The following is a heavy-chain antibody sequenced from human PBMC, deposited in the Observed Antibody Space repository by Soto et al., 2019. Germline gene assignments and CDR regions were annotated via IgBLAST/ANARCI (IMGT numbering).Heavy chain of an antibody. CDR1: GFTFSNFA. CDR2: ISGSTGTT. J-gene: IGHJ6*03. D-gene: IGHD6-13*01. Sequence: EVQVLESGGGSVQPGGSLRLSCAASGFTFSNFAMSWVRHAPGQGLEWVSEISGSTGTTYYADSVKGRFIISRDNSKNMVHLQMNSLRAADTAVYYYAKNTSSSPYYMDVWGKGTTVTVSS. V-gene: IGHV3-23*01. CDR3: AKNTSSSPYYMDV.